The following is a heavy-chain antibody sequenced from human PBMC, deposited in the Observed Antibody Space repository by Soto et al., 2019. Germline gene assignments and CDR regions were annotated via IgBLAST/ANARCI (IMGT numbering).Heavy chain of an antibody. CDR2: ISSNSDTI. CDR1: GFTADDYA. CDR3: AKDMKWGGMTTIHYFDS. D-gene: IGHD4-17*01. Sequence: EVQLVESGGGLVQPGRSLRLSCVASGFTADDYALHWVRQAPGKGLEWVSGISSNSDTIHYADSVKGRFTISRANAKNSLFLQMNILRPEDTAVYYCAKDMKWGGMTTIHYFDSWGQGTLVTVSS. V-gene: IGHV3-9*02. J-gene: IGHJ4*02.